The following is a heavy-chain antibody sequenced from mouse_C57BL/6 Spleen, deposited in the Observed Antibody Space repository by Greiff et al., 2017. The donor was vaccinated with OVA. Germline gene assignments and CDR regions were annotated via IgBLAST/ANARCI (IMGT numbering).Heavy chain of an antibody. D-gene: IGHD1-1*01. CDR2: IRNKANGYTT. J-gene: IGHJ4*01. CDR3: ARYIRATTGGFPYYAMDY. V-gene: IGHV7-3*01. CDR1: GFTFTDYY. Sequence: DVKLVESGGGLVQPGGSLSLSCAASGFTFTDYYMSWVRQPPGKALEWLGFIRNKANGYTTEYSASVKGRFTISRDNSQSILYLQMNALRAEDSATYYCARYIRATTGGFPYYAMDYWGQGTSVTVSS.